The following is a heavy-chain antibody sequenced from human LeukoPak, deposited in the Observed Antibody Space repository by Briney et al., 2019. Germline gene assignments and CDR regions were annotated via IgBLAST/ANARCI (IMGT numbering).Heavy chain of an antibody. CDR1: GFIFRNYA. CDR2: ITGSGDTT. Sequence: PGGSLGLSCAASGFIFRNYAMSWVRQAPGKGLEWVSAITGSGDTTYYADSVKGRFTISRDNSKNTLYVEMNTLRAEDTAVYYCAKWGGYDILTGYYVSDFWGQGTLVTVSS. J-gene: IGHJ4*02. D-gene: IGHD3-9*01. CDR3: AKWGGYDILTGYYVSDF. V-gene: IGHV3-23*01.